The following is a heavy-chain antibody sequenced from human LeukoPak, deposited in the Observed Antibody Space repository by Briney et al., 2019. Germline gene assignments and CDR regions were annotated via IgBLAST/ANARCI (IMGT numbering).Heavy chain of an antibody. D-gene: IGHD6-25*01. J-gene: IGHJ4*02. V-gene: IGHV3-74*01. CDR1: AFTFSAYW. CDR3: ARENLAAAADY. Sequence: PGGSLRLSCAASAFTFSAYWMHWVRHAAGKGLVWVSRIRGDGSMTNYAASVKGRFTISRDNANNTLHLQMNTLTLDAPAVYYCARENLAAAADYWGQGGVVTVSS. CDR2: IRGDGSMT.